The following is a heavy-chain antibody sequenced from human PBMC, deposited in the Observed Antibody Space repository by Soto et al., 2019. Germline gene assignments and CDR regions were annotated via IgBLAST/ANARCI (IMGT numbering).Heavy chain of an antibody. CDR3: ARGTYYFDS. J-gene: IGHJ4*02. V-gene: IGHV4-59*01. Sequence: XETLSLTCTASGCSISSYYWNWIRQPPGKGLEWIGYIYYSGSTNYNPSLKSRVTISVDTSKNQFSLKLSSVTAADTAVYYCARGTYYFDSWGQGTLVTVSS. CDR1: GCSISSYY. D-gene: IGHD3-10*01. CDR2: IYYSGST.